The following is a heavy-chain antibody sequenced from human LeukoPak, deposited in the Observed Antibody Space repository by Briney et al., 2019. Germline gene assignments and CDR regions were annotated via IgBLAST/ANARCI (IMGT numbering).Heavy chain of an antibody. V-gene: IGHV4-34*01. CDR2: INHSGST. D-gene: IGHD3-22*01. J-gene: IGHJ3*02. Sequence: SETLSLTCAVYGGSFSGYYGSWIRQPPGKGLEWIGEINHSGSTNYNPSLKSRVTISVDTSKNQFSLKLSSVTAADTAVYYCASTSYDSSGYYYVGDAFDIWGQGTMVTVSS. CDR1: GGSFSGYY. CDR3: ASTSYDSSGYYYVGDAFDI.